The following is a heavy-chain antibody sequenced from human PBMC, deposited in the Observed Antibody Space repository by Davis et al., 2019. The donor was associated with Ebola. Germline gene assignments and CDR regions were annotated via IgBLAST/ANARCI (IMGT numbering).Heavy chain of an antibody. D-gene: IGHD3-3*01. V-gene: IGHV4-31*03. CDR1: GGSISSGGYY. CDR3: ARGGLRFLEWLLYGMDV. CDR2: IYYSGST. J-gene: IGHJ6*02. Sequence: MPSETLSLTCTVSGGSISSGGYYWSWIRQHPGKGLEWIGYIYYSGSTYYNPSLKSRVTISVDTSKNQFSLKLSSVTAADTAVYYCARGGLRFLEWLLYGMDVWGQGTTVTVSS.